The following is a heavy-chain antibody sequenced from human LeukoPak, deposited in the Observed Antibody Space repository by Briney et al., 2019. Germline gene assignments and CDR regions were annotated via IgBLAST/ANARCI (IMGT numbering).Heavy chain of an antibody. V-gene: IGHV3-30*18. CDR1: GSTFASYG. Sequence: GGSLRLSCAASGSTFASYGIQWVRQAPGKGLEWVAVISYDGSNKFYADSVKGRFTISRDNSKNTVYLQMNSLRGDDSAVYYCAKEYKAMSFFDYWGQGTLVTVSS. D-gene: IGHD1-1*01. J-gene: IGHJ4*02. CDR3: AKEYKAMSFFDY. CDR2: ISYDGSNK.